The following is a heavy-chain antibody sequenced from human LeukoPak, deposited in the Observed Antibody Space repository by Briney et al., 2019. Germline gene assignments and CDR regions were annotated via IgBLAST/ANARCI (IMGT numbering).Heavy chain of an antibody. CDR2: VSYDERNK. CDR1: GFTFSGYG. J-gene: IGHJ4*02. Sequence: GGSLRLSCAASGFTFSGYGMHWVRQAPGKGLECVAVVSYDERNKYYADSVKGRFTISRDNSKNTLYLQMNSLRAEDMAVYYCARDARSRLRLGELSLSTDYWGQGTLVTVSS. CDR3: ARDARSRLRLGELSLSTDY. V-gene: IGHV3-30*03. D-gene: IGHD3-16*02.